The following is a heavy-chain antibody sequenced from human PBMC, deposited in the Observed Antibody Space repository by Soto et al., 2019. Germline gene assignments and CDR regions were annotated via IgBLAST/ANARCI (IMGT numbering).Heavy chain of an antibody. Sequence: KPSETLSLTCAVYGGSFSGYYWSWIRQPPGKGLEWIGEINHSGSTNYNPSLKSRVTISVDTSKNQFSLKLSSVTAADTAVYYCARGPIPYYWGQGTLVTVSS. V-gene: IGHV4-34*01. CDR3: ARGPIPYY. CDR2: INHSGST. J-gene: IGHJ4*02. CDR1: GGSFSGYY.